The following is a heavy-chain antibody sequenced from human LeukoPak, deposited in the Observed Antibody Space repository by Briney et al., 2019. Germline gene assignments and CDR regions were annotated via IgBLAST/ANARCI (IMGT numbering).Heavy chain of an antibody. CDR1: GFTFTGYC. CDR3: ARVTRYGEYMIDDAFDI. CDR2: INPNSGGT. V-gene: IGHV1-2*06. J-gene: IGHJ3*02. D-gene: IGHD4-17*01. Sequence: ASVKVACKASGFTFTGYCMHWMRQAPGQGLEWMGRINPNSGGTNYAQNFQARVTMTRDMSISTVYMELSRLRSDDTAVYYCARVTRYGEYMIDDAFDIWGQGTLVTVSS.